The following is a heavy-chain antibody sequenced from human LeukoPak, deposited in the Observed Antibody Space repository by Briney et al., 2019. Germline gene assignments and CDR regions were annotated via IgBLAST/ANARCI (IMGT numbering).Heavy chain of an antibody. J-gene: IGHJ6*02. V-gene: IGHV1-18*01. CDR1: GFTFIGYY. D-gene: IGHD5-18*01. Sequence: EASVKVSCKASGFTFIGYYINWVRQAPGQGLEWMGWISAYNGNTNYAQKLQGRVTMTTDTSTSTAYMELRSLRSDDTAVYYCAREEMGYSYGSYYYGMDVWGQGTTVTVSS. CDR2: ISAYNGNT. CDR3: AREEMGYSYGSYYYGMDV.